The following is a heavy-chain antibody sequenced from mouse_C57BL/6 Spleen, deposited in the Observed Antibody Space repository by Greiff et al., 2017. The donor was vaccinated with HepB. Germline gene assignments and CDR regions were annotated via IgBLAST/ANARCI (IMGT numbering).Heavy chain of an antibody. CDR2: IDPSDSYT. Sequence: QVQLQQPGAELVMPGPSVKLSCKASGSTFTSSWMHWVKQRPGQGFEWIGEIDPSDSYTNYNQKFKGKSTLTVDKSSSTAYMQLSSLTSEDSAVYYCARRSNYVDWYFDVWGTGTTVTVSS. CDR1: GSTFTSSW. D-gene: IGHD2-5*01. J-gene: IGHJ1*03. CDR3: ARRSNYVDWYFDV. V-gene: IGHV1-69*01.